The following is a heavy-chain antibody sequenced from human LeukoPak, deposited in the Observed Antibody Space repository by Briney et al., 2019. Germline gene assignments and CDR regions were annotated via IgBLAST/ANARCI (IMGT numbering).Heavy chain of an antibody. Sequence: GGSLRLSCAASGFTFSDYYMSWIRQAPGKGLEWISSVTSSDTTIYYTGSVKGRFTSSRDNARNSLYLQMNTLRADDTAVYYCAXRXPSXSDSMSSFDIWGQGTMVTVSS. CDR1: GFTFSDYY. V-gene: IGHV3-11*01. D-gene: IGHD2-21*02. CDR3: AXRXPSXSDSMSSFDI. CDR2: VTSSDTTI. J-gene: IGHJ3*02.